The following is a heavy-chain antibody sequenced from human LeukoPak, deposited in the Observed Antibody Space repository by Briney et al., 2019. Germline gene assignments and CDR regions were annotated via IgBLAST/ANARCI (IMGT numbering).Heavy chain of an antibody. CDR2: ISYDGSRT. CDR3: AKDLTGKTWAAAA. D-gene: IGHD1-20*01. J-gene: IGHJ5*02. V-gene: IGHV3-30*18. Sequence: GRSLRLSCAASGFTFTSYDMHWVRHAPGKGLEWVAVISYDGSRTYYVDSVKDRFTISRDNSKNTLYLQMNSLRAEDTAMYYCAKDLTGKTWAAAAWGQGTLVTVSS. CDR1: GFTFTSYD.